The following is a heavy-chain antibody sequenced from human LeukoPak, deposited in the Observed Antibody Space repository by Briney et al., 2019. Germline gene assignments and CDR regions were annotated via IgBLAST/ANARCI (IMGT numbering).Heavy chain of an antibody. V-gene: IGHV3-30*02. CDR2: IRYDGSNE. Sequence: PGGSLRLSCAASGFTFSNYAMHWVRQAPGKGLEWVTFIRYDGSNEYYADSVKGRFTISRDNVKNLLYLQMNSLRAEDTAVYYCARVQRGIAVALDYWGQGTLATVSS. CDR3: ARVQRGIAVALDY. CDR1: GFTFSNYA. D-gene: IGHD6-19*01. J-gene: IGHJ4*02.